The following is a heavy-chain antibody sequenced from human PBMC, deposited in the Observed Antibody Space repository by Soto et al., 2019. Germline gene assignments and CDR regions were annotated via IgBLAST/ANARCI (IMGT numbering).Heavy chain of an antibody. Sequence: QLRLQESGPGLARPSETLSLHCTVSGGSISSSAYFWAWIRQPPGKGLEWIGSIDYRGTIYNNPSLKSRVTISVDTSKNHFSLKLDSVTAADTAVYYFSRRTPEGFDPWGQGSLVNVSS. CDR2: IDYRGTI. J-gene: IGHJ5*02. V-gene: IGHV4-39*02. CDR1: GGSISSSAYF. CDR3: SRRTPEGFDP.